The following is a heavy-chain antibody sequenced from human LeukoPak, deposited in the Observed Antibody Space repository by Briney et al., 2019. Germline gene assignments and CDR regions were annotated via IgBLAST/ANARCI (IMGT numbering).Heavy chain of an antibody. CDR2: ISHSGGST. J-gene: IGHJ4*02. D-gene: IGHD5-12*01. CDR3: AKDVFSSPSQASVADY. Sequence: GGSLRLSCAASGFTFSRFWMHWVRQAPGKGLEWVSAISHSGGSTYYADSVKGRFTISRDNSKNTLYLQMNSLRAEDTAVYYCAKDVFSSPSQASVADYWGQGTLVTVSS. V-gene: IGHV3-23*01. CDR1: GFTFSRFW.